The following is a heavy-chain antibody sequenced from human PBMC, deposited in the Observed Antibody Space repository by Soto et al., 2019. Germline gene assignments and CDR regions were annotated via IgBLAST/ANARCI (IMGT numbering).Heavy chain of an antibody. CDR1: GFTFSSYG. CDR3: AKDTYYQDSTGYSVFDY. CDR2: ISYDGSNE. Sequence: QVQLVESGGGVVQPGNSLRLSCAASGFTFSSYGMHWVRQPPGKGLEWVAGISYDGSNEHYADSVKGRFAISRDNSKITVYLQMNSLRAEDTAVYYCAKDTYYQDSTGYSVFDYWGQGTLVTVSS. D-gene: IGHD3-22*01. J-gene: IGHJ4*02. V-gene: IGHV3-30*18.